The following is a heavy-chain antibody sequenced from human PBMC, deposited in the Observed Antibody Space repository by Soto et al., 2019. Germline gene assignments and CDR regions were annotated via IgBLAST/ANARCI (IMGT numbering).Heavy chain of an antibody. V-gene: IGHV4-4*07. CDR3: ARGGSGGRDYS. J-gene: IGHJ4*02. Sequence: PAPLTLTCSVSNGSLKRFHWHWIRQPAGKGLEWIGRIYGSGSTNYSPSLKSRVTMSLDMSKNQVSLRLTSVTAADTAVYFCARGGSGGRDYSWGRGTLVTVSS. CDR2: IYGSGST. CDR1: NGSLKRFH. D-gene: IGHD6-25*01.